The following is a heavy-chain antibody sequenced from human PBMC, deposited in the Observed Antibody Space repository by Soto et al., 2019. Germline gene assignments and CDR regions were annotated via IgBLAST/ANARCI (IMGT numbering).Heavy chain of an antibody. CDR1: GFTFSSYS. D-gene: IGHD6-6*01. J-gene: IGHJ3*02. V-gene: IGHV3-21*01. CDR3: ARDLAPTYSSSRGGAFDI. CDR2: ISSSSSYI. Sequence: EVQLVESGGGLVKPGGSLRLSCAASGFTFSSYSMNWVRQAPGKGLEWVSSISSSSSYIYYADSVKGRFTISRDNAKNSLYLQMNSLRAEDTAVYYCARDLAPTYSSSRGGAFDIWGQGTMVTVSS.